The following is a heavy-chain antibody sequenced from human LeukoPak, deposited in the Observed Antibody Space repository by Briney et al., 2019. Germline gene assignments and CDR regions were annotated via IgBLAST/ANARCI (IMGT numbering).Heavy chain of an antibody. CDR2: IYYSGST. D-gene: IGHD6-19*01. CDR3: ARGRLVQSGFDP. CDR1: GGSISSYY. Sequence: KASETLSLTCTVSGGSISSYYWSWIRQPPGKGLEWIGYIYYSGSTNYNPSLKSRVTISVDTSKNQFSLKLSSVTAADTAVYYCARGRLVQSGFDPWGQGTLVTVSS. J-gene: IGHJ5*02. V-gene: IGHV4-59*01.